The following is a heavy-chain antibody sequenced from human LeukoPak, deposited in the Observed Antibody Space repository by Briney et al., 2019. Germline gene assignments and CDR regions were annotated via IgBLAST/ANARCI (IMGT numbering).Heavy chain of an antibody. Sequence: PGGSLRLSCAASIFTLSTYSMNWVRQAPGKGLEWVSSISSSSSYIYYADSLKGRFTISRDNAKNSLYLQMNSLRVEDTAVYYCAREASEAFDIWGQGTMVTVSS. D-gene: IGHD2-2*01. V-gene: IGHV3-21*01. CDR2: ISSSSSYI. CDR3: AREASEAFDI. CDR1: IFTLSTYS. J-gene: IGHJ3*02.